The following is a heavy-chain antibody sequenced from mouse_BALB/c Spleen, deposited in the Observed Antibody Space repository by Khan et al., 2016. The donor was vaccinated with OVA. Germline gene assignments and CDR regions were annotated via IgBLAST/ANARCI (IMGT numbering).Heavy chain of an antibody. CDR1: GYMFTNYG. D-gene: IGHD2-12*01. CDR3: ARREYYKSIAY. Sequence: LVESGPELKKPGETVKISCKASGYMFTNYGIDWVKQAPGKGLKWMGWINTYTGEPTYADDFKGRFAFSLETSANTAYLQINNLKNEDTATYCCARREYYKSIAYWGQGTLVTVSA. CDR2: INTYTGEP. J-gene: IGHJ3*01. V-gene: IGHV9-3-1*01.